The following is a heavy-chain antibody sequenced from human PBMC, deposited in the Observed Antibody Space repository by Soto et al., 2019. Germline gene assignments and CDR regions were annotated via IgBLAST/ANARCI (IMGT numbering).Heavy chain of an antibody. CDR3: ARGLAAAGTDYYYYGMDV. CDR1: GGSISSYY. D-gene: IGHD6-13*01. CDR2: IYYSGST. Sequence: LSLTCTVSGGSISSYYWSWIRQPPGKGLEWIGYIYYSGSTNYNPSLKSRVTISVDTSKNQFSLKLSSVTAADTAVYYCARGLAAAGTDYYYYGMDVWGQGTTVTVSS. J-gene: IGHJ6*02. V-gene: IGHV4-59*01.